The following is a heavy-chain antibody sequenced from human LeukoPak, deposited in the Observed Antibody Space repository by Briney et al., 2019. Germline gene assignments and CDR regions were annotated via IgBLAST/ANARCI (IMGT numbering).Heavy chain of an antibody. V-gene: IGHV5-51*01. CDR3: ARRGYCATTTCYRLFDY. D-gene: IGHD2-2*01. CDR1: GYSFTYYW. CDR2: IYPGDSDT. J-gene: IGHJ4*02. Sequence: GEFPKTSCKGSGYSFTYYWIGLVRPIPGKGLELRGIIYPGDSDTSHSPSFQGPVTIYADKSIPTDYLQWRSLKASDPAMYYCARRGYCATTTCYRLFDYWGQGTLVTVS.